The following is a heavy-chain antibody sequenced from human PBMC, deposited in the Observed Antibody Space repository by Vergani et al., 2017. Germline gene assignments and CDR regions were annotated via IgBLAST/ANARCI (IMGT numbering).Heavy chain of an antibody. CDR1: GGSISSGSYY. CDR2: IYTSGST. D-gene: IGHD2-2*01. CDR3: ARVVPAGIGAFDI. Sequence: QVQLQESGPGLVKPSQTLSLTCTVSGGSISSGSYYWSWIRQPAGKGLEWIGRIYTSGSTNYNPSLKSRVPISVDTSKHQFSLKLSSVTAADTAVYYCARVVPAGIGAFDIWGQGTMVTVSS. J-gene: IGHJ3*02. V-gene: IGHV4-61*02.